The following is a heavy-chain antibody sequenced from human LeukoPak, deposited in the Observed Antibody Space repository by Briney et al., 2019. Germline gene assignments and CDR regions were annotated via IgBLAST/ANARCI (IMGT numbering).Heavy chain of an antibody. J-gene: IGHJ4*02. Sequence: ASVNVSCKASGYTFTIYDINWVRQAPGQGLEWMGWISADNGNTNYAQKLQGRVSMTTDTSTSTAYMELRSLRSDDTAVYYCAKDYRFNDPKSGLASDHWGQGTLVTVSS. V-gene: IGHV1-18*01. CDR1: GYTFTIYD. CDR2: ISADNGNT. CDR3: AKDYRFNDPKSGLASDH. D-gene: IGHD3-16*02.